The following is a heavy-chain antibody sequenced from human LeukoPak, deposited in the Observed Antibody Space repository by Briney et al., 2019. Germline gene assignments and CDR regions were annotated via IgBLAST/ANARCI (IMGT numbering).Heavy chain of an antibody. V-gene: IGHV3-30*04. CDR2: ISYDGSNK. Sequence: PGGSLRLSCAASGFTFSSYAMHWVRQAPGKGLEWVAVISYDGSNKYYADSVKGRFTISRDNSKNTLYLQMNSLRVEDTAVYYCAKGSLGDIVTTTALDYWGQGTLVTVSS. CDR3: AKGSLGDIVTTTALDY. J-gene: IGHJ4*02. CDR1: GFTFSSYA. D-gene: IGHD5-12*01.